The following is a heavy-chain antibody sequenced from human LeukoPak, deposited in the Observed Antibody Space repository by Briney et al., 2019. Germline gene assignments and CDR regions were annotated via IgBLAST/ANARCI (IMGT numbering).Heavy chain of an antibody. CDR1: GGSFSGYY. J-gene: IGHJ2*01. CDR3: AQREGVPAATRWHFDL. D-gene: IGHD2-2*01. V-gene: IGHV4-34*01. CDR2: INHSGST. Sequence: SETLSLTCAVYGGSFSGYYWSWIRQPPGKGLEWIGEINHSGSTNYNPSLKSRVTISVDTSKNQFSLKLSSVTAADTAVYYCAQREGVPAATRWHFDLWGRGTLVTVSS.